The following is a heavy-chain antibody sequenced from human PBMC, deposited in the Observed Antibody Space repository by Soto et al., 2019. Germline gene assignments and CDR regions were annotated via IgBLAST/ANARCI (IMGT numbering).Heavy chain of an antibody. V-gene: IGHV4-39*01. CDR2: IYYSGST. D-gene: IGHD3-10*01. CDR1: GGSISSSSYY. J-gene: IGHJ6*02. CDR3: ARLSVSYGSGYYYGMDV. Sequence: PSETLSLTCTVSGGSISSSSYYWGWIRQPPGKGLEWIGSIYYSGSTYHNPSLKSRVTISVDTSKNQFSLKLSSVTAADTAVYYCARLSVSYGSGYYYGMDVWGQGTTVTVSS.